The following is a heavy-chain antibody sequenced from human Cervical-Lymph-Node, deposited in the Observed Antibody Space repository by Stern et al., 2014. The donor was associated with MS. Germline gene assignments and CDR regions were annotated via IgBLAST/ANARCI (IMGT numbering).Heavy chain of an antibody. J-gene: IGHJ4*02. V-gene: IGHV3-30*18. CDR1: GFTFSASG. CDR2: ISFDGRNK. Sequence: MQLVESGGGVVQPRRSLRLSCAASGFTFSASGMPWVRQAPGKGLEWVAVISFDGRNKKYADSVKGRFTISRDNSKNTLHLEMNSLRAEDTAVYYCVKDGKYFDYVWGSYGDYWGQGTLVTVTS. CDR3: VKDGKYFDYVWGSYGDY. D-gene: IGHD3-16*01.